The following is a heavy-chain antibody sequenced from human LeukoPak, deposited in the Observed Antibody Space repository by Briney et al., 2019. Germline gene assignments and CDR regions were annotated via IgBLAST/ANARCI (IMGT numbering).Heavy chain of an antibody. J-gene: IGHJ3*02. CDR1: GGSISGDYY. D-gene: IGHD2-2*02. Sequence: PSETLSLTRTVSGGSISGDYYWSWIRQPPGKGLEWIGYIYYSGSTYYNPSLKSRVTISVDTSKNQFSLKLSSVTAADTAVYYCARDGYCSSTSCYINAFDIWGQGTMVTVSS. CDR2: IYYSGST. CDR3: ARDGYCSSTSCYINAFDI. V-gene: IGHV4-30-4*01.